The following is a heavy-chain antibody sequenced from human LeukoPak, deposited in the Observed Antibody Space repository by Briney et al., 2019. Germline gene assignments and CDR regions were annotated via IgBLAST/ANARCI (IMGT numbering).Heavy chain of an antibody. J-gene: IGHJ4*02. CDR2: ISYVGDNK. Sequence: GGSLRLSCAASGFSFSSYAMHWVRQAPGKGLEWVALISYVGDNKYYVDSVKGRFTISRDNAKNTLYLQMNSLRAEDTAVYYCARDATDWGQGTLVTVSS. CDR1: GFSFSSYA. V-gene: IGHV3-30*03. CDR3: ARDATD.